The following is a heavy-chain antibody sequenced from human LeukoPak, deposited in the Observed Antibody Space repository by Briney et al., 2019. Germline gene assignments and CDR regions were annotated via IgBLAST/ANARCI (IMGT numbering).Heavy chain of an antibody. V-gene: IGHV4-34*01. D-gene: IGHD4-17*01. J-gene: IGHJ4*02. CDR2: INHSGST. Sequence: SETLSLTCAVYGGSFSGYYWSWIRQPPGKGLEWIGEINHSGSTNYNPSLKSRVTISVDTSKNQFSLKLSSMTAADTAVYYCARAQATVTRGPSDYWGQGTLVTVSS. CDR3: ARAQATVTRGPSDY. CDR1: GGSFSGYY.